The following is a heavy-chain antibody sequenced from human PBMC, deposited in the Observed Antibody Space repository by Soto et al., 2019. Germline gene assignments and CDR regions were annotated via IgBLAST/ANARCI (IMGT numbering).Heavy chain of an antibody. J-gene: IGHJ6*01. CDR2: INPSGGST. Sequence: SVKVSCKASGYTFTSYYMHLVRQAPGQGLEWVGIINPSGGSTSYAQKSQGRNTMTRDTSTSTAYMELSSLRSDHTAVDYCARAQASIQVGVVIKSDYYYGMDVW. CDR3: ARAQASIQVGVVIKSDYYYGMDV. D-gene: IGHD3-3*01. V-gene: IGHV1-46*01. CDR1: GYTFTSYY.